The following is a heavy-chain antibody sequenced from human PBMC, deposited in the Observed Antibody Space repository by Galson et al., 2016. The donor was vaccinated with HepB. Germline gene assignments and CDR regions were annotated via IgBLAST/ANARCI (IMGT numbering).Heavy chain of an antibody. J-gene: IGHJ4*02. CDR1: GFTFSGYG. CDR3: AKLDCGRNCPRDY. V-gene: IGHV3-33*06. CDR2: IWYDGNSK. Sequence: SLRLSCAASGFTFSGYGMHWVRQAPGKGLEWVAVIWYDGNSKYYADSVKGRFTISRDYSKNTLFLQMNNLRVEDTAVYYCAKLDCGRNCPRDYWGQGTQVTVSS. D-gene: IGHD2-21*02.